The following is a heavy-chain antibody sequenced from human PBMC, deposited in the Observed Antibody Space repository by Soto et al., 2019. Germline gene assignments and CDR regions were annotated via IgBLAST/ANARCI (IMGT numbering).Heavy chain of an antibody. J-gene: IGHJ3*02. V-gene: IGHV3-30-3*01. D-gene: IGHD1-1*01. CDR2: ISYDGSNK. Sequence: QVQLVESGGGVVQPGRSLRLSCAASGFTFSSYAMHWVRQAPGKGLEWVAVISYDGSNKYYADSVKGRFTISRDNSKNTLYLQMNSLRAEDTAVYYCARFTGDGFPAYAFDIWGQGTMFTVSS. CDR3: ARFTGDGFPAYAFDI. CDR1: GFTFSSYA.